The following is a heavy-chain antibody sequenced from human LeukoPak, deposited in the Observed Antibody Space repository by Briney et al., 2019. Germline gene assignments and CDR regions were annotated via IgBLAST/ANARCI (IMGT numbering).Heavy chain of an antibody. CDR2: INPNSGGT. Sequence: GASVKVSCKASGYTFTGYYMHWVRQAPGQGLEWMGWINPNSGGTNYAQKFQGRVTMTRDTSISTAYMELSRLRSDDTAVYYCARVCYSESLCFVYWGQGTLVTVSS. D-gene: IGHD2-21*01. CDR1: GYTFTGYY. CDR3: ARVCYSESLCFVY. J-gene: IGHJ4*02. V-gene: IGHV1-2*02.